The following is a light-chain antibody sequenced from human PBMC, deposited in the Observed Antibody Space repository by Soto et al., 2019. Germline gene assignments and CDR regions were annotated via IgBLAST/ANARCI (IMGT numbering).Light chain of an antibody. Sequence: HSVLTKPPSASGTPGQRVTISCSGSTSTVGTNSVICYQQLPGLAPKLLLYNNNHRPSGVPDRFSGSKSGTSASLAISGLQAEDAADYYCAAWDDSLNGHAVFGGGTQLTVL. J-gene: IGLJ7*01. CDR1: TSTVGTNS. CDR3: AAWDDSLNGHAV. CDR2: NNN. V-gene: IGLV1-44*01.